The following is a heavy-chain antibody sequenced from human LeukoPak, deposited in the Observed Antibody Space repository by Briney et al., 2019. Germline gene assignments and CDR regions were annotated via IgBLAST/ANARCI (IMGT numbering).Heavy chain of an antibody. Sequence: SETLSLTCTVSGGSISSDTYFWSWIRQPAGKGLEWIGRIYTSGSTNYNPSLKSRVTISGDTSKNQFSLRLSSVTAVDTAVYYCARASYSYDINGWVPFDYWGQGTLVTVSS. CDR3: ARASYSYDINGWVPFDY. D-gene: IGHD3-22*01. V-gene: IGHV4-61*02. J-gene: IGHJ4*02. CDR2: IYTSGST. CDR1: GGSISSDTYF.